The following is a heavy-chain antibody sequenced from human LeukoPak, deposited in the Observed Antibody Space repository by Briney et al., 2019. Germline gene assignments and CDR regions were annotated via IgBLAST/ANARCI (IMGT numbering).Heavy chain of an antibody. Sequence: ASVKVSCKASGYSFTGYYTHWVRQAPGQGLEWMGWTNPNSGVTKYEQKFQGRVTMTRDTSTSTAYMELSSLRSDDTAVYYCARGAVGYSGYDNWFDPWGQGTLVTVSS. J-gene: IGHJ5*02. D-gene: IGHD5-12*01. CDR3: ARGAVGYSGYDNWFDP. V-gene: IGHV1-2*02. CDR2: TNPNSGVT. CDR1: GYSFTGYY.